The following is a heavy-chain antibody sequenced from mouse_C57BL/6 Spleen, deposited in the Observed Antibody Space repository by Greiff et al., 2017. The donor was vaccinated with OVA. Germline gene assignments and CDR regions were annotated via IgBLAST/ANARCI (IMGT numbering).Heavy chain of an antibody. CDR1: GYSFTGYY. J-gene: IGHJ3*01. CDR3: ATSSSSPPWFAY. Sequence: VQLKESGPELVKPGASVKISCKASGYSFTGYYMNWVKQSPEKSLEWIGEINPSTGGTTYNQKFKAKATLTVDKSSSTAYMQLKSLTSEDSAVYYCATSSSSPPWFAYWGQGTLVTVSA. CDR2: INPSTGGT. D-gene: IGHD1-1*01. V-gene: IGHV1-42*01.